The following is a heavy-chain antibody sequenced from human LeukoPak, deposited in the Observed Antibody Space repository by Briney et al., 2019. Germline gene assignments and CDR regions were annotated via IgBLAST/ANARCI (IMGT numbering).Heavy chain of an antibody. CDR1: GFTFSSYD. CDR2: IGTAGDT. D-gene: IGHD2-15*01. CDR3: ARSPTTEGGGPQYYFDY. V-gene: IGHV3-13*01. J-gene: IGHJ4*02. Sequence: GGSLRLSCAASGFTFSSYDMHWVRQATGKGLEWVSAIGTAGDTCYPGSVKGRFTTSRENAKNSLYLQMNSLRAGDTAVYYCARSPTTEGGGPQYYFDYWGQGTLVTVSS.